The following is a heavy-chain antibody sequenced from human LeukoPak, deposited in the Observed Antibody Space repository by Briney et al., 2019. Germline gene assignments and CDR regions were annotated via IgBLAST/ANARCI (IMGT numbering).Heavy chain of an antibody. V-gene: IGHV3-21*01. CDR1: GFTFSSNA. CDR2: ISSSSSYI. D-gene: IGHD3-9*01. CDR3: ARSTYYDILTGYYTFDY. Sequence: PGGSLRLSCAASGFTFSSNAMSWVRQAPGKGLEWVSSISSSSSYIYYADSVKGRFTISRDNAKNSLYLQMNSLRAEDTAVYYCARSTYYDILTGYYTFDYWGQGTLATVSS. J-gene: IGHJ4*02.